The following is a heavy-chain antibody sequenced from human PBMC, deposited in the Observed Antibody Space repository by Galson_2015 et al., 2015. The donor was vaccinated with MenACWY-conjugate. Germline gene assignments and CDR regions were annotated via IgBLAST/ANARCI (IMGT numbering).Heavy chain of an antibody. CDR1: GFTFSNSW. V-gene: IGHV3-7*01. Sequence: SLRLSCATSGFTFSNSWMGWVRQAPGKGLEWVANIKQDGSGKYYVDSVKGRFTISRDNAENSLYLQMDSLRVEDTAVYYCARTAGSVPPWGQGTLVTVSS. CDR2: IKQDGSGK. CDR3: ARTAGSVPP. D-gene: IGHD6-13*01. J-gene: IGHJ5*02.